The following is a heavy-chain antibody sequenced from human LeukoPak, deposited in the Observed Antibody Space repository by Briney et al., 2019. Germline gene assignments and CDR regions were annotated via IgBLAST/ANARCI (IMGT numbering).Heavy chain of an antibody. CDR1: GFTFSNAW. J-gene: IGHJ6*04. Sequence: PGGSLRLSCAASGFTFSNAWMSWVRQAPGKGLEWVSSISSSSTYIYYADSVKGRFTISRDDAKSSLYLQMNSLRAEDTAVYYCARDWSGWDVWGKGTTVTVSS. CDR2: ISSSSTYI. D-gene: IGHD3-3*01. CDR3: ARDWSGWDV. V-gene: IGHV3-21*01.